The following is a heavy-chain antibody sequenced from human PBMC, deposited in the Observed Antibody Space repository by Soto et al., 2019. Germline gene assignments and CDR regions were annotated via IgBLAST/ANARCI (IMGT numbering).Heavy chain of an antibody. J-gene: IGHJ6*02. Sequence: GGSLRLSCAASGFTFSSYGMHWVRQAPGKGLGWVAVIWYDGSNKYYADSVKGRFTISRDNSKNTLYLQMNSLRAEDTAVYYCARGLAAAGASSYFGMDSWGQGITVTVSS. CDR2: IWYDGSNK. CDR1: GFTFSSYG. D-gene: IGHD6-13*01. V-gene: IGHV3-33*01. CDR3: ARGLAAAGASSYFGMDS.